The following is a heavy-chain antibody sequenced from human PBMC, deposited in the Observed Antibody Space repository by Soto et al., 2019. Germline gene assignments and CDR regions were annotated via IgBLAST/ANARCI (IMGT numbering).Heavy chain of an antibody. CDR3: AGDFRQWHSTGG. V-gene: IGHV3-30-3*01. Sequence: QVQLVESGGGVVQPGRSLRLSCAASGFTFSSYAMHWVRQAPGKGLEWVAVISYDGSNKYYADSVKGRFTISRDNSKNTLYLQMNSLRAEDTAVYYCAGDFRQWHSTGGWGQGSLVTVSS. D-gene: IGHD6-19*01. CDR2: ISYDGSNK. CDR1: GFTFSSYA. J-gene: IGHJ4*02.